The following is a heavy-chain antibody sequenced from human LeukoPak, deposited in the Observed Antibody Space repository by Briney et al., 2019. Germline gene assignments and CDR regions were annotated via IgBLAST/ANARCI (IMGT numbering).Heavy chain of an antibody. V-gene: IGHV1-18*01. CDR1: GYTFTSYG. J-gene: IGHJ6*02. Sequence: GASVKVSCKASGYTFTSYGISWVRQAPGQGLEWMGWISAYNGNTNYAQKLQGRVTITADKSTSTAYMELSSLRSEDTAVYYCATPRTTVTTYPSYGMDVWGQGTTVTVSS. D-gene: IGHD4-17*01. CDR3: ATPRTTVTTYPSYGMDV. CDR2: ISAYNGNT.